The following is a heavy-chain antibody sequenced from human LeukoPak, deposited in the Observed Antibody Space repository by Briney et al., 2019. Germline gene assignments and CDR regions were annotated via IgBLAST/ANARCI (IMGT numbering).Heavy chain of an antibody. CDR3: ALAHYGMDV. D-gene: IGHD2-15*01. CDR2: IYYSGST. CDR1: GGSISSYY. Sequence: ASETLSLTCTVSGGSISSYYWSWIRQPPGKGLEWIGYIYYSGSTNYNPSLKGRVTISVDTSKNQFSLKLSSVTAADTAVNYCALAHYGMDVWGQGTTVTVSS. J-gene: IGHJ6*02. V-gene: IGHV4-59*08.